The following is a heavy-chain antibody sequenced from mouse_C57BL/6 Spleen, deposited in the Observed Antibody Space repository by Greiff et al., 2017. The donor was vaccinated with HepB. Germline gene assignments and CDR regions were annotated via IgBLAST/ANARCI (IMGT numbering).Heavy chain of an antibody. J-gene: IGHJ2*01. CDR3: ARRITTVVAQYYFDY. CDR1: GYTFTSYW. V-gene: IGHV1-50*01. CDR2: IDPSDSYT. D-gene: IGHD1-1*01. Sequence: QVQLQQPGAELVKPGASVKLSCKASGYTFTSYWMQWVKQRPGQGLEWIGEIDPSDSYTNYNQKFKGKATLTVDTSSSTAYMQLSSLTSEDSAVYYGARRITTVVAQYYFDYWGQGTTLTVSS.